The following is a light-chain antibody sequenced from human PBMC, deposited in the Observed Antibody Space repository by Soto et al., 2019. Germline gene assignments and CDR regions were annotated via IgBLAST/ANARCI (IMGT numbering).Light chain of an antibody. CDR2: SNH. V-gene: IGLV1-44*01. J-gene: IGLJ1*01. CDR3: AACADSLNGYV. Sequence: QSVLSQRPSASGTPGQRVTISWSGSSSNIGSNTVNWYQQLPGTAPKLLIYSNHHRPSGVPDRFSGSKSGTSASLAISGLQYEDEADYYCAACADSLNGYVYRNGKKLTV. CDR1: SSNIGSNT.